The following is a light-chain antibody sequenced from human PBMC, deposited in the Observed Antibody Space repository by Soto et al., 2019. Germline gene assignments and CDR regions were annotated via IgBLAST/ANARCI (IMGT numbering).Light chain of an antibody. J-gene: IGLJ2*01. CDR3: TSYTSISTLV. V-gene: IGLV2-14*01. CDR1: SGDVGGFNY. Sequence: QSALTQPASVSGSPGQSITISCTGTSGDVGGFNYVSWYQQYPGKAPKLIIYEVSNRPSGVSNRFSGSKSGNTASLTISGLQAEDEADYYCTSYTSISTLVFGGGTKLTVL. CDR2: EVS.